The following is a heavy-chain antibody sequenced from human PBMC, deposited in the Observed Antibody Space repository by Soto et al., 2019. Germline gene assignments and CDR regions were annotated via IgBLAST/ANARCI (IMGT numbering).Heavy chain of an antibody. D-gene: IGHD5-18*01. CDR3: ARGRGYGYGIDY. J-gene: IGHJ4*02. Sequence: QVQLQESGPGLVKPSQTLSLTCTVSGVSVSSGDHYWSWLRQPPGKGLESIVYIQYGASTYYNPSLTSGTTISVDTSKNQFSLMLRSVTAADTAVYYCARGRGYGYGIDYWGQGTLVTVSS. V-gene: IGHV4-30-4*01. CDR1: GVSVSSGDHY. CDR2: IQYGAST.